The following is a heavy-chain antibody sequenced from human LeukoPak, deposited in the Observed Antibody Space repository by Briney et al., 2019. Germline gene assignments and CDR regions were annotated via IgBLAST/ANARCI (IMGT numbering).Heavy chain of an antibody. CDR2: MSGSGGSI. D-gene: IGHD2-15*01. Sequence: PGGSLRLSCAASGFTFSSYAMSWVRQAPGKGLEWVSAMSGSGGSIYYADSVKGRFTISRDDSKHALYLQMNSLRAEDTAVYYCARIVVVVAATHNWFDPWGQGTLVTVSS. CDR3: ARIVVVVAATHNWFDP. CDR1: GFTFSSYA. V-gene: IGHV3-23*01. J-gene: IGHJ5*02.